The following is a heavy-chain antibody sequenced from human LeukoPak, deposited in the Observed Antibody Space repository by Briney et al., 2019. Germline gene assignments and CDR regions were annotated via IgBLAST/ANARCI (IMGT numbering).Heavy chain of an antibody. J-gene: IGHJ1*01. CDR3: AAGYYVLNSSGYVEYFQH. CDR1: GFTFSCYY. Sequence: PGGSLRLSCAASGFTFSCYYMSWIRQAPGRGLEWVSYISSSGRTIYYPASVKGRFTISRDNAKHSLYLQMNSLRAEDTAVYSCAAGYYVLNSSGYVEYFQHWGQGTLVTVSS. CDR2: ISSSGRTI. D-gene: IGHD3-22*01. V-gene: IGHV3-11*01.